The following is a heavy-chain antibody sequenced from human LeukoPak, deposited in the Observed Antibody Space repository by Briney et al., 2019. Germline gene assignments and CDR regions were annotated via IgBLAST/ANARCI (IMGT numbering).Heavy chain of an antibody. Sequence: GASVKVSCKASGGTFISYAISWVRQAPGQGLEWMGGIIPIFGTANYAQKFQGRVTITADESTSTAYMELSSLRSEDTAVYYCAREEGLGYCSGGSCYYWFDPWGQGTLVTVSS. CDR2: IIPIFGTA. CDR3: AREEGLGYCSGGSCYYWFDP. J-gene: IGHJ5*02. V-gene: IGHV1-69*13. D-gene: IGHD2-15*01. CDR1: GGTFISYA.